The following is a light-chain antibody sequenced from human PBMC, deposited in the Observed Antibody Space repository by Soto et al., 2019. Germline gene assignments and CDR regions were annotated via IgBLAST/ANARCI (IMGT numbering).Light chain of an antibody. J-gene: IGKJ2*01. CDR1: QSVSSS. Sequence: EIVMTQSPGTLSVSPGERATPSCRASQSVSSSLAWYQQRPGQAPRLLIYGASTRATGVPARFSGSGSGTEFTLTITSLQSEDFAVYYCQQYNNWPPYTFGQGTKLQIK. CDR3: QQYNNWPPYT. V-gene: IGKV3-15*01. CDR2: GAS.